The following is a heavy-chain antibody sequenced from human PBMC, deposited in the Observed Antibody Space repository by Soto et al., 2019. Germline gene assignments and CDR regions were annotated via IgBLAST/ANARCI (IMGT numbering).Heavy chain of an antibody. CDR1: GGSISSGDYY. CDR3: ARAKTRGEVGITTAFRYFDY. J-gene: IGHJ4*02. CDR2: IYYSGST. D-gene: IGHD3-22*01. V-gene: IGHV4-30-4*01. Sequence: PSETLSLTCTVSGGSISSGDYYWSWIRQPPGKGLEWIGYIYYSGSTYYNPSLKSRVTISVDTSKNQFSLKLSSVTAADTAVYYCARAKTRGEVGITTAFRYFDYWGQGTLVTVSS.